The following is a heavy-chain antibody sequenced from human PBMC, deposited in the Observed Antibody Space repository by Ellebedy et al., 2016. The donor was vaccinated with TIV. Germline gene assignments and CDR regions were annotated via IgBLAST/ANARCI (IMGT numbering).Heavy chain of an antibody. CDR2: IYYSGST. CDR1: GGSISSSSYY. Sequence: SETLSLXCSVSGGSISSSSYYWGWIRQPPGKGLEWIGSIYYSGSTYYNPSLKSRVTISVDTSKNQFSLKLSSVTAADTAVYYCHRRLGRGSRTLDYWGQGTLVTVSS. CDR3: HRRLGRGSRTLDY. D-gene: IGHD1-26*01. J-gene: IGHJ4*02. V-gene: IGHV4-39*07.